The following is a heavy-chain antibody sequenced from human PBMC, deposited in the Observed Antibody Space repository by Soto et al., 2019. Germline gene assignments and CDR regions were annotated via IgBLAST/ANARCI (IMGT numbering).Heavy chain of an antibody. J-gene: IGHJ2*01. Sequence: EVQLLESGGGLVQPGGSLRLSCAASGFTFSSYAMNWVRQAPGKGLEWVSVISGSGGSTYYADAVKGRFTISRDNSKNTLYLQMNSLRAEDTAVYYGAKRTVGWSFDLWGRGTLVTVSS. V-gene: IGHV3-23*01. CDR2: ISGSGGST. CDR3: AKRTVGWSFDL. CDR1: GFTFSSYA. D-gene: IGHD4-17*01.